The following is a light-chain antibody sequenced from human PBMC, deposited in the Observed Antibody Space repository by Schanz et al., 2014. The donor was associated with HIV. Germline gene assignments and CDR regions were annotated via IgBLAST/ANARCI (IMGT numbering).Light chain of an antibody. V-gene: IGLV1-40*01. CDR1: SSNILAGYD. CDR3: QSYDSSLSGSDVV. Sequence: SGLTQAASLSFSPFPLVSLSCNGSSSNILAGYDVHWYQQLPGTAPKLLIYANTNRPSGVPDRFSGSKSGTSVSLAITDLQTEDEADYYCQSYDSSLSGSDVVFGGGTKLTVL. J-gene: IGLJ2*01. CDR2: ANT.